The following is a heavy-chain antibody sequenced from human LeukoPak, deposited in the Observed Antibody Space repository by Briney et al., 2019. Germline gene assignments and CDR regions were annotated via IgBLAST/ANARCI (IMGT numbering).Heavy chain of an antibody. CDR3: ARVSVSGYGYYYFDY. V-gene: IGHV4-61*08. CDR1: GGSISSGDYY. D-gene: IGHD5-12*01. J-gene: IGHJ4*02. CDR2: MYYSGST. Sequence: SETLSLTCTVSGGSISSGDYYWNWIRQPPGKGLEWIGYMYYSGSTKYNPSLKSRVTMSVDTSQNQFSLKLSSVTAADTAVYHCARVSVSGYGYYYFDYWGQGTLVTVSS.